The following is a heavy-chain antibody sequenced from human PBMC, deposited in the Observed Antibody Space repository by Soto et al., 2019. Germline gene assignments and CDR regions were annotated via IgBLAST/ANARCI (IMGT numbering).Heavy chain of an antibody. V-gene: IGHV1-3*01. CDR3: VRRHVSASGIDWFDP. Sequence: AASVKVSCKASGYTFSSYGIHWVRQAHGQRLEWMGWINAANGDTIYSPKFQGRVTITRDTSASTAYMELSSLRSEDTAVYYCVRRHVSASGIDWFDPWGQGTLVTVSS. CDR1: GYTFSSYG. J-gene: IGHJ5*02. CDR2: INAANGDT. D-gene: IGHD6-13*01.